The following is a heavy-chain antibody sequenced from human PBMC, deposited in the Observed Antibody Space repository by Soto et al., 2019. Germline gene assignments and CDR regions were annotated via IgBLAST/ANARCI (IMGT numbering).Heavy chain of an antibody. CDR3: ARDTRDSGGFAFDI. V-gene: IGHV4-59*01. D-gene: IGHD3-22*01. Sequence: SAGTIRPDDYRGCRQPPGKVLEWIGYIYYSGSTNYNPSIKSRVTISVDTSKNQFSLKLSSVTAADTALYYCARDTRDSGGFAFDIFVQGTIIT. J-gene: IGHJ3*02. CDR1: AGTIRPDD. CDR2: IYYSGST.